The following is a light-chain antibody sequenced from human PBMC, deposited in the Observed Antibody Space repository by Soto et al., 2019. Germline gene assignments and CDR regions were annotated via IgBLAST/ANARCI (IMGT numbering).Light chain of an antibody. CDR2: AAS. J-gene: IGKJ1*01. V-gene: IGKV1-6*01. CDR1: QDIRND. CDR3: LQDHSYPWT. Sequence: AIPMTQSPSSLSASVGDRVTITCRASQDIRNDLGWYQQEPGKAPKLLFYAASSLQVGVPSRFGGSGSGTDFTLTIYGLQPEDFATYYCLQDHSYPWTFGQGTKVEV.